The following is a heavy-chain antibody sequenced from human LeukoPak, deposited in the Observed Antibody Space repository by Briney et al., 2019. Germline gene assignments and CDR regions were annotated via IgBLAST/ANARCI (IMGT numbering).Heavy chain of an antibody. V-gene: IGHV3-74*01. CDR2: INSDGSST. Sequence: GGSLRLSCAASGFTFSNYWMHWVRQAPGKGLVWVSHINSDGSSTSYADSVKGRFTVSRDNAKNTLSLQMNSLRAEDTAVYYCARDYDFWSGFFDYWGQGTLVTVSS. D-gene: IGHD3-3*01. CDR1: GFTFSNYW. J-gene: IGHJ4*02. CDR3: ARDYDFWSGFFDY.